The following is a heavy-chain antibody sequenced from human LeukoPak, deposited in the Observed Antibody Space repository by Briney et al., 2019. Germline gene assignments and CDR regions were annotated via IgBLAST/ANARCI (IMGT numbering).Heavy chain of an antibody. V-gene: IGHV3-13*01. J-gene: IGHJ2*01. CDR1: GFTFSNYD. CDR3: VREPAYTGTWWYPDL. Sequence: GGSLRLSCVASGFTFSNYDMHWVRRATGKGLEWISAIDPAGNTWYSDSVKGRVTISRENAKSSLFLQMNSLRAADTAVYYCVREPAYTGTWWYPDLWGRGTLVTVSS. D-gene: IGHD3-16*01. CDR2: IDPAGNT.